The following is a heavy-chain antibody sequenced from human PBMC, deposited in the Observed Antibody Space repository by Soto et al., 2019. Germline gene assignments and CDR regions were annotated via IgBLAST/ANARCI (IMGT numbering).Heavy chain of an antibody. V-gene: IGHV4-39*01. CDR3: ARRPWDVDAFDI. CDR2: IYYSGST. J-gene: IGHJ3*02. Sequence: LLQLRETLSLTCTVSGGSISSSSYYWGWIRQPPGKGLEWIGSIYYSGSTYYNPSLKSRVTISVDTSKNQFSLKLSSVTAADTAVYYCARRPWDVDAFDIWGQGTMVTVSS. D-gene: IGHD1-26*01. CDR1: GGSISSSSYY.